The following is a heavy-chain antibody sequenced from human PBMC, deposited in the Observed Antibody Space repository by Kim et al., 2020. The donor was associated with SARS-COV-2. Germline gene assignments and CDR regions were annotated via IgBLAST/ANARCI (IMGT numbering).Heavy chain of an antibody. Sequence: ASVKVSCKASGYTFTSYAMHWVRQAPGQRLEWMGWINAGNGNTKYSQKFQGRVTITRDTSASTAYMELSSLRSEDTAVYYCARDPAKGWLLLEGLDYWGQGTLVTVSS. J-gene: IGHJ4*02. CDR1: GYTFTSYA. D-gene: IGHD3-22*01. CDR2: INAGNGNT. V-gene: IGHV1-3*01. CDR3: ARDPAKGWLLLEGLDY.